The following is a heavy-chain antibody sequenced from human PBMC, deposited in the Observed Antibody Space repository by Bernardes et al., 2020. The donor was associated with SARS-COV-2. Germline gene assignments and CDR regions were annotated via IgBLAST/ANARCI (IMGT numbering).Heavy chain of an antibody. D-gene: IGHD3-9*01. Sequence: SETLSLTCTVSGGSISSGGYYWSWIRQHPGKGLEWIGYIYYSGSTYYNPSLKSRVTISVDTSKNQFSLKLSSVTAADTAVYYCAGLYDILTGYYPRSWFDPWGQGTTVTVSS. CDR1: GGSISSGGYY. J-gene: IGHJ5*02. V-gene: IGHV4-31*03. CDR2: IYYSGST. CDR3: AGLYDILTGYYPRSWFDP.